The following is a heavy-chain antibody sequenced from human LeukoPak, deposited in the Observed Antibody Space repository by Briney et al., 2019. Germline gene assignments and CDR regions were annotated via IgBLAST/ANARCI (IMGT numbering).Heavy chain of an antibody. CDR2: INTDGSST. CDR1: GFTVSNNY. J-gene: IGHJ5*02. CDR3: ARDFIPRPHAAYDFWSGSTRENWFDP. D-gene: IGHD3-3*01. Sequence: GGSLRLSCAASGFTVSNNYLSWVSQAPGKGLVWVSRINTDGSSTSYADSVKGRFTISRDNAKNTLYLQMNSLRAEDTAVYYCARDFIPRPHAAYDFWSGSTRENWFDPWGQGTLVTVSS. V-gene: IGHV3-74*01.